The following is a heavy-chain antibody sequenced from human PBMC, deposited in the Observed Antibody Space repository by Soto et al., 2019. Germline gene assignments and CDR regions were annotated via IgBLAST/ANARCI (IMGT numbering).Heavy chain of an antibody. Sequence: SVKVSCKASGFTFTSSAVQWVRQARGQRLEWIGWIVVGSGNTNYAQKFQERVTITRDMSTSTAYMELSSLRSEDTAVYYCAAALLWFGELSYYYYGMDVWGQGTTVTVS. CDR3: AAALLWFGELSYYYYGMDV. J-gene: IGHJ6*02. D-gene: IGHD3-10*01. CDR2: IVVGSGNT. CDR1: GFTFTSSA. V-gene: IGHV1-58*01.